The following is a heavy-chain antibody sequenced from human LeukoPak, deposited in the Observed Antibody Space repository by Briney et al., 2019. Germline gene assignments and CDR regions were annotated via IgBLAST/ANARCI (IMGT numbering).Heavy chain of an antibody. CDR3: AKGGRWSSFDC. J-gene: IGHJ4*02. V-gene: IGHV3-23*01. Sequence: GGSLRLSCAASGFTFSSYAMSWVRQAPGKGLEWVSGISTSGAGTYCADSVKGRFTISRDNSKNTLYLQMNSLRAEDTAVYYCAKGGRWSSFDCWGQGTLVTVSS. D-gene: IGHD4-23*01. CDR1: GFTFSSYA. CDR2: ISTSGAGT.